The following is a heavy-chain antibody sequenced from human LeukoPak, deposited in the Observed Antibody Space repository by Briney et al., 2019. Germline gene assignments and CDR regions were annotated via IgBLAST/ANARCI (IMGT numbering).Heavy chain of an antibody. Sequence: PSETLSLTCAVYGGSFSGYYWSWIRQPPGKGLEWIGVINHSGRTSYNPSLKSRVTISVDTSKNQFSLKLSSVTAADTAMYYCARDWGVSARPGYMDVWGKGTTVTVSS. D-gene: IGHD6-6*01. V-gene: IGHV4-34*01. J-gene: IGHJ6*03. CDR2: INHSGRT. CDR3: ARDWGVSARPGYMDV. CDR1: GGSFSGYY.